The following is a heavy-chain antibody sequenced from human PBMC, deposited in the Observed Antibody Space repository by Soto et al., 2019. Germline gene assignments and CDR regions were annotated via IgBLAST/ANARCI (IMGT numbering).Heavy chain of an antibody. J-gene: IGHJ6*04. CDR1: GFTFSSYA. V-gene: IGHV3-23*01. CDR3: AKVFQYYDFWSGYYVDV. D-gene: IGHD3-3*01. Sequence: GGSLRLSCAASGFTFSSYAMSWVRQAPGKGLEWVSAISGSGGSTYYADSVKGRFTISRDNSKNTLYLQMNSLRAEDTAVYYCAKVFQYYDFWSGYYVDVWGKGTTVTVSS. CDR2: ISGSGGST.